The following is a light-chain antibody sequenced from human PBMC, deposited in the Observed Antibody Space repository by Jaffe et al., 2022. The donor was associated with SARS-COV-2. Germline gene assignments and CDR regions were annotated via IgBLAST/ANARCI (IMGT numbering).Light chain of an antibody. CDR2: KAS. CDR3: QQYALYPRT. J-gene: IGKJ1*01. V-gene: IGKV1-5*03. Sequence: DIQMTQSPSTLSASVGDRVTITCRASQSISNWLAWYQQKPGKAPKLLISKASSLESGVPTRFSGSGSGTEFTLTISCLQPDDFAVYYCQQYALYPRTFGQGTKVEIK. CDR1: QSISNW.